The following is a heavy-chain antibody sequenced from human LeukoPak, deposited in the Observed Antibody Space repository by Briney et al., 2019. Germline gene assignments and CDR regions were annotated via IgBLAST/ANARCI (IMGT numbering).Heavy chain of an antibody. J-gene: IGHJ4*02. Sequence: GESLKISCKGSGYSFTSYWIGWVRQMPGKGLEWMGIIYPGDSDTRYSPSFQGQVTISADKSISTAYLQWSSLKASDTAMYYCARGYYYDSGGYSRATLFDYWGQGTLVTVSS. V-gene: IGHV5-51*01. CDR2: IYPGDSDT. CDR1: GYSFTSYW. D-gene: IGHD3-22*01. CDR3: ARGYYYDSGGYSRATLFDY.